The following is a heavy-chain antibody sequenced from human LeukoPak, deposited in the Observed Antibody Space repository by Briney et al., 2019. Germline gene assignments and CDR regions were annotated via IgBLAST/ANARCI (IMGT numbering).Heavy chain of an antibody. Sequence: PGGSLRLSCAASGFTFSSYWMTWVRQAPGKGLEWVANINQDGSERYYVDSVKGRFTISRDNAKNTLYLQMNSLRAEDTAVYYCARARDSSGYYFGLWGQGTLVTVSS. CDR1: GFTFSSYW. J-gene: IGHJ4*02. CDR3: ARARDSSGYYFGL. D-gene: IGHD3-22*01. V-gene: IGHV3-7*01. CDR2: INQDGSER.